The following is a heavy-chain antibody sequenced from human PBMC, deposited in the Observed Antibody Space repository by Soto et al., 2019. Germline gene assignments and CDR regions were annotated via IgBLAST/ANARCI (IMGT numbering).Heavy chain of an antibody. CDR1: GFTFKSYC. J-gene: IGHJ6*02. V-gene: IGHV3-23*01. CDR2: ISGSGRST. CDR3: AKGADSIYYYHEGMDA. D-gene: IGHD2-21*02. Sequence: GGSLRLSCAASGFTFKSYCMNWVRQAPGKGLEWVSAISGSGRSTNYADSVKGRFTISRDNSKNTLELQMNSLRAEDTAVYYCAKGADSIYYYHEGMDAWGQGTTVTVSS.